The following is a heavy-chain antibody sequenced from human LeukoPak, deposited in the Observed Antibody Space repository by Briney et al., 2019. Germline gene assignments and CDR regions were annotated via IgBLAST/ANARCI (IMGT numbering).Heavy chain of an antibody. CDR1: GFTFSSYA. V-gene: IGHV3-23*01. J-gene: IGHJ4*02. Sequence: GGSLRLSCAASGFTFSSYAMSWVRQAPGKGLEWVSAISGGADLIYYADSVKGRFIISRDNSMNTLCLQMSSLRAEDTAVYYCAKATGDGGTFHYWGQGTLVTVSS. D-gene: IGHD7-27*01. CDR2: ISGGADLI. CDR3: AKATGDGGTFHY.